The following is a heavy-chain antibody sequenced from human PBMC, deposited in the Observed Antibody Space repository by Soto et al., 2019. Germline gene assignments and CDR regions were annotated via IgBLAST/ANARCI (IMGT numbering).Heavy chain of an antibody. Sequence: SETLSLTCTVSGGSISSYYWSWIRQPPGKGLEWIGYIYYSGSTNYNPSLKSRVTISVDTSKNQFSLKLSSVTAADTAVYYCARGTGSSCTTDYFHHWGQGTLVTGSS. V-gene: IGHV4-59*01. CDR1: GGSISSYY. CDR3: ARGTGSSCTTDYFHH. D-gene: IGHD6-13*01. J-gene: IGHJ1*01. CDR2: IYYSGST.